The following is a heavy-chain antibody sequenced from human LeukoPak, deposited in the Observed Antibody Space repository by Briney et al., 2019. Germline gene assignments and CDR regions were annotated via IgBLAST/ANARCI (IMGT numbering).Heavy chain of an antibody. CDR2: ISGSGSST. CDR3: AKAASSSWPSYYYGMDV. Sequence: GGSLRLSCAASGFTFSSYAMSWVRQAPGKGLEWVSTISGSGSSTYYADSVKGRFTISKDNSKNTVYLQMSSLRVDDTAVYCCAKAASSSWPSYYYGMDVWGQGTTVTVSS. D-gene: IGHD6-13*01. J-gene: IGHJ6*02. CDR1: GFTFSSYA. V-gene: IGHV3-23*01.